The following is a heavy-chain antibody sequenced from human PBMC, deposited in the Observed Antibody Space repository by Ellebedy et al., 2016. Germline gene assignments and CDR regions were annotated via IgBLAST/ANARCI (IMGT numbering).Heavy chain of an antibody. CDR2: MNPNSGNT. Sequence: ASVKVSCKASGYTFTSYDINWVRQATGQGLEWMGWMNPNSGNTGYAQKFQGRVTITRDTSASTAYMELSSLRSEDTAVYYCARDRCSSTSCYYYYGMDVWGQGTTVTVSS. V-gene: IGHV1-8*01. CDR1: GYTFTSYD. J-gene: IGHJ6*02. D-gene: IGHD2-2*01. CDR3: ARDRCSSTSCYYYYGMDV.